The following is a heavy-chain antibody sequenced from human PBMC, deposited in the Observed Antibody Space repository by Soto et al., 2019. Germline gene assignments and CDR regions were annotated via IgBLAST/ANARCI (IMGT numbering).Heavy chain of an antibody. D-gene: IGHD2-2*02. CDR2: INADNGNT. CDR3: AREQYCISASCYRYFDV. V-gene: IGHV1-3*01. Sequence: QVQLVQSGAEVKKPGASVRISCRTSGYTFTAYHIHWVRQAPGQRLEWLGWINADNGNTKYSQKFWGRVTITSDTSANTAYMELNSLRPEDTALYFCAREQYCISASCYRYFDVWGRGTLVTVSS. J-gene: IGHJ2*01. CDR1: GYTFTAYH.